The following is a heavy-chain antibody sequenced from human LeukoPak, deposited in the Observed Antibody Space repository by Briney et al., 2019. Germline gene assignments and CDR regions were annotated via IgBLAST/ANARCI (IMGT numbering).Heavy chain of an antibody. CDR2: INSDGSST. Sequence: GGSLRLSCAASRFTFSTYWMHWVRQAPGKGLVWVTRINSDGSSTSYADSVKGRFTISRDNAKNTLYLQMNSLRAEDTAVYYCARDYTFGGVIVDYWGQGTLVTVSS. CDR3: ARDYTFGGVIVDY. V-gene: IGHV3-74*01. CDR1: RFTFSTYW. J-gene: IGHJ4*02. D-gene: IGHD3-16*02.